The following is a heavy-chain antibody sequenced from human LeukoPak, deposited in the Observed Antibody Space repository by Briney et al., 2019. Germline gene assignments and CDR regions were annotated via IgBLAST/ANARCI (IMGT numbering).Heavy chain of an antibody. CDR2: INHSGST. D-gene: IGHD3-9*01. V-gene: IGHV4-34*01. Sequence: SETLSLTCAVYGGFFSGYYWSWVRQPPGKGLEWIWEINHSGSTKYNPYLKSRVTISVDTSNNQFSLKLSSVTAADTAVYYCARAPHYDILTGYAFDIWGQETMVTVSS. J-gene: IGHJ3*02. CDR3: ARAPHYDILTGYAFDI. CDR1: GGFFSGYY.